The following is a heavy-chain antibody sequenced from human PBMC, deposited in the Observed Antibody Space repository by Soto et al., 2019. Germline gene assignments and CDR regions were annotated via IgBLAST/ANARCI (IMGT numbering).Heavy chain of an antibody. J-gene: IGHJ4*02. V-gene: IGHV3-23*01. Sequence: GGSLRLSCTASGFVFSSFSMSWVRQSPGKGLEWVSGISGSGSTTDYGDSVKGRFTISRDNRKSTLYLEMNNLRAEDTAIYYCARAPRRFDVWGQGSLVTVSS. CDR1: GFVFSSFS. CDR2: ISGSGSTT. CDR3: ARAPRRFDV.